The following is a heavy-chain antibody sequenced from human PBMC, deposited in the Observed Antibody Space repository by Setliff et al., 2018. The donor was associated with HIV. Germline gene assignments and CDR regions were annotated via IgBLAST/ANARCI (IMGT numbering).Heavy chain of an antibody. CDR3: ARYQLLWLAFDS. CDR2: THFSGTI. J-gene: IGHJ4*02. V-gene: IGHV4-38-2*01. CDR1: GYSISSGYY. D-gene: IGHD2-2*01. Sequence: SETLSLTCAVSGYSISSGYYWSWIRQPPGKGLEWIAYTHFSGTIYYNPSLKSRVNLSIDTSKNQFSLKLTSVTAADTALYFCARYQLLWLAFDSWGQGTLVTVSS.